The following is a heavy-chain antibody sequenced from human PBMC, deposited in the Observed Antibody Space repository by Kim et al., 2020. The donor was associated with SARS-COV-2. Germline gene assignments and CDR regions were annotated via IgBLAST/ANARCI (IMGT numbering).Heavy chain of an antibody. Sequence: SETLSLTCTVSGGSISSGGYYWSWIRQHPGKGLEWIGYIYYSGSTYYNPSLKSRVTISVDTSKNQFSLKLSSVTAADTAVYYCARGAAVRGVIIRKIQLQFDYWGQGTLVTVSS. D-gene: IGHD3-10*01. CDR2: IYYSGST. V-gene: IGHV4-31*03. CDR3: ARGAAVRGVIIRKIQLQFDY. J-gene: IGHJ4*02. CDR1: GGSISSGGYY.